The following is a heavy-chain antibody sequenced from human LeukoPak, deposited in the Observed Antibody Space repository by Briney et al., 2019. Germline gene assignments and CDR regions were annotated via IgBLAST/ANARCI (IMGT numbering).Heavy chain of an antibody. Sequence: SGTLSLTCVVSGGSIRSSNWWSWVRQPPGKGLEWIGEIYRSGSTNYNPSLKSRVTISVDTSKNQFSLKLSSVTAADTAVYYCARLSSSSWYGYFQHWGQGTLVTVSS. CDR3: ARLSSSSWYGYFQH. CDR1: GGSIRSSNW. J-gene: IGHJ1*01. D-gene: IGHD6-13*01. CDR2: IYRSGST. V-gene: IGHV4-4*02.